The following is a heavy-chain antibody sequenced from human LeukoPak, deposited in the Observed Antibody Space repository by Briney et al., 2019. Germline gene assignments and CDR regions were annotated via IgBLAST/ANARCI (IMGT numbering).Heavy chain of an antibody. Sequence: ASVKVSCKASGYTFTGYYMHWVRQAPGQGLEWMGWINPNSGGTNYAQKFQGRVTMTRDTSISTAYMELSRLRSDDTAVYYCAILLYYDTLTGYYSHFDYWGQGTLVTVSS. D-gene: IGHD3-9*01. CDR1: GYTFTGYY. V-gene: IGHV1-2*02. CDR3: AILLYYDTLTGYYSHFDY. J-gene: IGHJ4*02. CDR2: INPNSGGT.